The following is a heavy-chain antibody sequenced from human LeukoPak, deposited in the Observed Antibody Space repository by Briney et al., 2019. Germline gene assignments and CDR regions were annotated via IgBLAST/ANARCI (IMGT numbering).Heavy chain of an antibody. Sequence: GESLKISCKGSGYSFTSYWIGWVRQMPGKGLEWMGIIYPGDSDTRYSPSFQGQVTISADKSISTAYLQWSSLKASDTAMYYCARHYRAYYYDSSGYLPFDYWGQETLVTVSS. D-gene: IGHD3-22*01. CDR2: IYPGDSDT. V-gene: IGHV5-51*01. CDR1: GYSFTSYW. J-gene: IGHJ4*02. CDR3: ARHYRAYYYDSSGYLPFDY.